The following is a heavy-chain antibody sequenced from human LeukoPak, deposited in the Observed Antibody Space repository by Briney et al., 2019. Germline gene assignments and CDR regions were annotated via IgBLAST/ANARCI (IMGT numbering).Heavy chain of an antibody. CDR2: IYSGGST. V-gene: IGHV3-66*01. CDR3: ARDPPQVVPAATDDY. CDR1: GFTVSSNY. J-gene: IGHJ4*02. D-gene: IGHD2-2*01. Sequence: GGSLRLSCAASGFTVSSNYMSWVRQAPGKGLEWVSVIYSGGSTYYADSVKGRFTISRDNSKNTLYLQMNSLRAEDTAVYYCARDPPQVVPAATDDYWGQGTLVTVSS.